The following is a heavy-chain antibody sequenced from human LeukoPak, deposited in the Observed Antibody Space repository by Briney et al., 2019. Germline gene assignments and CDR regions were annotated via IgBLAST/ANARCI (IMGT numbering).Heavy chain of an antibody. CDR2: IKQDGGEE. J-gene: IGHJ4*02. CDR1: GFTFSSYW. D-gene: IGHD3-9*01. V-gene: IGHV3-7*04. Sequence: GGSLRLSCAASGFTFSSYWMSWVRQAPGKGLEWVASIKQDGGEEFYVDSVKGRFTISRDNAKNTLFLQMNSLRAEDTAVYYCARAYYDILTGSTRLSYFDYWGQGTLVTVSS. CDR3: ARAYYDILTGSTRLSYFDY.